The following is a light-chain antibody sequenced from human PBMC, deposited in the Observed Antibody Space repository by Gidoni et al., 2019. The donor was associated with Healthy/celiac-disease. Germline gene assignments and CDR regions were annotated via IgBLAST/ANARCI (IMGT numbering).Light chain of an antibody. CDR3: QQSYSTPRT. V-gene: IGKV1-39*01. J-gene: IGKJ1*01. CDR1: QSISSY. CDR2: AAS. Sequence: DIQMTQSPSSLSASVGDRVTITCRASQSISSYLNWYQQKPGKAPKLLIYAASSLQSGVPSRFSGSGSGTDFTLTISSLQPEDFATYYCQQSYSTPRTFGXGTKGNQT.